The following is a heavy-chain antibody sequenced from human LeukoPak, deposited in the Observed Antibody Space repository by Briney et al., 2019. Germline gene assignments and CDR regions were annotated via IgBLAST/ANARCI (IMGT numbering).Heavy chain of an antibody. CDR2: MNPNSGNT. CDR3: ARMGPDILTGYYPNFDY. CDR1: GYTFTSYD. V-gene: IGHV1-8*03. Sequence: ASVKVSCKASGYTFTSYDINWVRQATGQGLEWMGWMNPNSGNTGYAQKFQGRVTITRNTSISTAYTELSSLRSEDTAVYYCARMGPDILTGYYPNFDYWGQGTLVTVSS. D-gene: IGHD3-9*01. J-gene: IGHJ4*02.